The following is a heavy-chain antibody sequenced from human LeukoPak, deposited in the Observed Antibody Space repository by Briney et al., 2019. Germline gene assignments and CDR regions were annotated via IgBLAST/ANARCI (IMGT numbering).Heavy chain of an antibody. D-gene: IGHD6-19*01. J-gene: IGHJ4*02. V-gene: IGHV3-9*01. Sequence: GGSLRLSCAASGFTFDDYAMHWVRQAPGKGLEWVSGISWNSGSIGYADSVKGRFTISRDNAKNSLYLQMNSLRAEDTALYYCAKAPDIAVGGWFDNWGQGTLVTVSS. CDR3: AKAPDIAVGGWFDN. CDR1: GFTFDDYA. CDR2: ISWNSGSI.